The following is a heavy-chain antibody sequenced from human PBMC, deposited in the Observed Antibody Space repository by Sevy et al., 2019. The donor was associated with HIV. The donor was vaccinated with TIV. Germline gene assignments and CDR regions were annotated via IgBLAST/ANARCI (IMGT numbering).Heavy chain of an antibody. D-gene: IGHD3-22*01. V-gene: IGHV3-7*03. J-gene: IGHJ3*01. CDR3: ARGTYYYDSSGYYHDVFDV. CDR2: IKQDGSVK. Sequence: GGSLRLSCAASSGFTFSSYWMSWVRQAPGKGLEWVANIKQDGSVKHHVDSVRGRFTISRDNAKNSLYLKMNRLRVEDTAVYYCARGTYYYDSSGYYHDVFDVWGQGTMVTVSS. CDR1: SGFTFSSYW.